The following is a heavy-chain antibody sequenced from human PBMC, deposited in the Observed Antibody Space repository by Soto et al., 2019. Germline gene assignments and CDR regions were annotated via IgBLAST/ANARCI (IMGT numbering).Heavy chain of an antibody. V-gene: IGHV4-59*12. Sequence: QVQLQESGPGLVKPSQTLSLTCTVSGGSISSYYWSWIRQPPGKGLEWIGYIYYSGSINYNPSLKNRATISVDTSKNQFSLKLSSVTAADTAVYYCARGRSTYYYDAWGQGTLVTVSS. CDR2: IYYSGSI. J-gene: IGHJ5*02. CDR3: ARGRSTYYYDA. CDR1: GGSISSYY. D-gene: IGHD3-22*01.